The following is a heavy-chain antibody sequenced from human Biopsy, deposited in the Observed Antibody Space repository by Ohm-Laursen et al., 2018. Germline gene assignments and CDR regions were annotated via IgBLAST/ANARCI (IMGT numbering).Heavy chain of an antibody. Sequence: SETLSLTCAISGDSVSNNDAAWSWIRQSPSRGLEWLGRTYYRTKWFNDYAVFVKSRIVIKPDTSKNQLSLQLSSVTPEDTAVYYCARETPTGIPFNWFDPWGQGALVTVSS. CDR2: TYYRTKWFN. D-gene: IGHD1-1*01. V-gene: IGHV6-1*01. CDR1: GDSVSNNDAA. CDR3: ARETPTGIPFNWFDP. J-gene: IGHJ5*02.